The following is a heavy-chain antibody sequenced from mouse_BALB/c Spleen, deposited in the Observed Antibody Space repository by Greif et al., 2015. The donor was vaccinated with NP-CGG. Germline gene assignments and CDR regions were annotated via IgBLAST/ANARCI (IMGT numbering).Heavy chain of an antibody. J-gene: IGHJ2*01. CDR2: INPSTGYT. Sequence: QVQLQQSGAELAKPGASVKMSCKASGYTFTSYWMHWVKQRPGQGLEWIGYINPSTGYTEYNQKFKDKATLTADKSSSTAYMQLSSLTSEDSAVYYCARWGITKVMDYWGQGTTLTVSS. CDR1: GYTFTSYW. CDR3: ARWGITKVMDY. V-gene: IGHV1-7*01. D-gene: IGHD2-4*01.